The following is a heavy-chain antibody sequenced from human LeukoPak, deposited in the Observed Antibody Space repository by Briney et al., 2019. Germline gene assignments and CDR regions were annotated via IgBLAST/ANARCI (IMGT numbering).Heavy chain of an antibody. V-gene: IGHV4-34*01. CDR3: ARGGRTTRFYDFWSGRFDP. Sequence: SETLSLTCAVYGGSFSGYYWSWIRQPPGKGLEWIGEMNHSGSTNYNPSLKSRVTISVDTSKNQFSLKLSSVTAADTAVYYCARGGRTTRFYDFWSGRFDPWGQGTLVTVSS. J-gene: IGHJ5*02. CDR1: GGSFSGYY. D-gene: IGHD3-3*01. CDR2: MNHSGST.